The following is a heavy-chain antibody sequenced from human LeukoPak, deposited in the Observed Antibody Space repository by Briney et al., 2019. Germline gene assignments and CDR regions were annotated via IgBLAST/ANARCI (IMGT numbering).Heavy chain of an antibody. CDR3: ARTPPPTIVGAHYFDY. J-gene: IGHJ4*02. V-gene: IGHV1-18*01. CDR2: ISTYNGYT. D-gene: IGHD1-26*01. Sequence: ASVKVSCKASGYTFTSYGINWVRQAPGQGLEWMGWISTYNGYTNYAQNLQGRVTMTTDTSASTVYLELRSLRSDDTAVYYCARTPPPTIVGAHYFDYWGQGTLVTVSS. CDR1: GYTFTSYG.